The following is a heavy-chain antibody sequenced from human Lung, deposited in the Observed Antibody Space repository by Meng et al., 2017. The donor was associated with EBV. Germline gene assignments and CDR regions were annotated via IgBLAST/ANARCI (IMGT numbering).Heavy chain of an antibody. J-gene: IGHJ4*02. CDR2: INGDGNTA. D-gene: IGHD7-27*01. V-gene: IGHV3-74*01. CDR1: GFTFSSYW. Sequence: EVQLVGSGGGLVPPVGSLGPSCAASGFTFSSYWMHWVRQAPGKGLVWVSRINGDGNTATYADSVKGRFTISRDNTKNTLYLRLNNLRAEDTAVYYCAWGNLDSWGQGTLVTVSS. CDR3: AWGNLDS.